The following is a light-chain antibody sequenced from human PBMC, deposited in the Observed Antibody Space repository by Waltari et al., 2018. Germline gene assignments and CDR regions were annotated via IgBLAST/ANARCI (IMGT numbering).Light chain of an antibody. CDR3: QQYGSSPAT. CDR2: DAS. CDR1: QSVSSSY. Sequence: ELVLTHSPATLSLSPGASATLPCGASQSVSSSYLAWYQQKPGLAPRLLSYDASSRATGIPDRFSGSGSGTDFTLTISRLEPEDFAVYYCQQYGSSPATFGQGTKVEIK. J-gene: IGKJ1*01. V-gene: IGKV3D-20*01.